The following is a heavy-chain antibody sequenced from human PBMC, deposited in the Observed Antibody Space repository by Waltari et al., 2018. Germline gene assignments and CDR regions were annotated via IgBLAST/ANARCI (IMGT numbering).Heavy chain of an antibody. CDR2: INHSGST. D-gene: IGHD3-16*01. CDR3: ARRKLRRFNYFDY. Sequence: QVQLQQWGAGLLKPSETLSLTCAVYGGSFSGYYWSWIRQPPGKGLEWIGEINHSGSTNYNPSLKSRVTISVDTSKNQFSLKLSSVTAADTAVYYCARRKLRRFNYFDYWGQGTLVTVSS. CDR1: GGSFSGYY. V-gene: IGHV4-34*01. J-gene: IGHJ4*02.